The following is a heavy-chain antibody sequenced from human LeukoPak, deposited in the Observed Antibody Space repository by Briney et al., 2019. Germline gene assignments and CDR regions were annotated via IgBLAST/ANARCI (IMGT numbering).Heavy chain of an antibody. CDR2: ISGSSTYI. J-gene: IGHJ4*02. Sequence: GGSLRLSCAASGFTFSSYSISWVRQAPGKGLEWVSSISGSSTYIYYADSVKGRFTISRDNAKNSLYLQMNSLRAEDTAVYYCAKEDGYTVVEAYYFDYWGQGTLVTVSS. D-gene: IGHD4-23*01. V-gene: IGHV3-21*01. CDR1: GFTFSSYS. CDR3: AKEDGYTVVEAYYFDY.